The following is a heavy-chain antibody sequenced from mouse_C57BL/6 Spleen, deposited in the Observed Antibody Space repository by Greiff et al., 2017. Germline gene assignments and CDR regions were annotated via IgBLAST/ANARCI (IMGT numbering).Heavy chain of an antibody. Sequence: EVMLVESGGDLVKPGGSLKLSCAASGFTFSSYGMSWVRQTPDKRLEWVATISSGGSYTYYPASVKGRFTISRDNAKNTLYLQMSSLKSEDTAMYYCARYYGYDVTWFAYWGQGTLVTVSA. J-gene: IGHJ3*01. V-gene: IGHV5-6*01. D-gene: IGHD2-2*01. CDR2: ISSGGSYT. CDR3: ARYYGYDVTWFAY. CDR1: GFTFSSYG.